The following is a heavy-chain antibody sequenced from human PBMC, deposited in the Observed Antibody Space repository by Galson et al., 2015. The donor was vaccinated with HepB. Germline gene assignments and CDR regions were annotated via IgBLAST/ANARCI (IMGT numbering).Heavy chain of an antibody. V-gene: IGHV4-39*01. CDR1: GGSISSSSYY. J-gene: IGHJ6*03. D-gene: IGHD6-19*01. Sequence: ETLSLTCTVSGGSISSSSYYWGWIRQPPGKGLEWIGSIYYSGSTYYNPSLKSRVTISVDTSKNQFSLKLSSVTAADTAVYYCARSRWGSGWYSYYYMDVWGKGTTVTVSS. CDR2: IYYSGST. CDR3: ARSRWGSGWYSYYYMDV.